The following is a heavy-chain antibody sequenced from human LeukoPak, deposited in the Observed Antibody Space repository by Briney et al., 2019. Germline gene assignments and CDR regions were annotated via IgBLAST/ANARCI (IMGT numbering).Heavy chain of an antibody. V-gene: IGHV3-74*01. CDR1: GFTLNAFW. Sequence: GGSLRLSCAASGFTLNAFWMHWVRQAPGKGLVWVSRINSDGSSTAYADSVKGRLTISRDNAKNTLYLQMNSLKAEDAAVYYCARGLVHDTSGYYSDYWGQGTLVTVSS. J-gene: IGHJ4*02. D-gene: IGHD3-22*01. CDR3: ARGLVHDTSGYYSDY. CDR2: INSDGSST.